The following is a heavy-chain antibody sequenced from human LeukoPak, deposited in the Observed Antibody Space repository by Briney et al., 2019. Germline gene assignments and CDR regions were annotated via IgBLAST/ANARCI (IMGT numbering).Heavy chain of an antibody. V-gene: IGHV4-39*01. J-gene: IGHJ4*02. CDR2: IYYSGRT. D-gene: IGHD4-17*01. CDR3: ARLNYGDSSIDY. Sequence: SETLSLTCSISGGSISSSNYYWGWLRQPPGKGLEWIGSIYYSGRTYYNPSLKGRVTISVDTPGNQFSLKLSSLTATDTAVYYCARLNYGDSSIDYWGQGTLVTVSS. CDR1: GGSISSSNYY.